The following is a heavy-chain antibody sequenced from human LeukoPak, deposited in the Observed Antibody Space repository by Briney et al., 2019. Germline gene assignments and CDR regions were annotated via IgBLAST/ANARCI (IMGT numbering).Heavy chain of an antibody. J-gene: IGHJ4*02. D-gene: IGHD3-16*02. V-gene: IGHV3-23*01. CDR1: GFTFSNYG. CDR3: AKASWVIRSFDY. CDR2: LSSSGGST. Sequence: GGSLRLSCAASGFTFSNYGMNWVRQAPGKGLEWVSALSSSGGSTYYADSVKGRFTISRDNSKNTLYLQMNSLRAEDTAVYYCAKASWVIRSFDYWGQGTLGTVSS.